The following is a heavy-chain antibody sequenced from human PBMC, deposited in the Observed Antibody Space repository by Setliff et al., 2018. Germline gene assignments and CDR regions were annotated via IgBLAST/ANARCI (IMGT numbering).Heavy chain of an antibody. J-gene: IGHJ4*02. CDR1: GASISGSAYY. CDR3: ARDNNPGYRGYWGRFDY. Sequence: LSLTCTVSGASISGSAYYWGWIRQPPGKGLEWIGSVYSSGSPYYNPSLKSRVTISMDTSKNQFSLKVNSLTAADTAVYYCARDNNPGYRGYWGRFDYWGQGTLVTVSS. D-gene: IGHD3-16*02. CDR2: VYSSGSP. V-gene: IGHV4-39*07.